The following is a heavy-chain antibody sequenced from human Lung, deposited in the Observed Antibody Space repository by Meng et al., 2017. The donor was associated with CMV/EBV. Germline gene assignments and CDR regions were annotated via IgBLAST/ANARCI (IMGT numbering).Heavy chain of an antibody. CDR3: AKYYYGLDV. Sequence: SCAASGFTFDDYAMHWVRQAPGKGLEWVSLISWDGGSTYYADSVKGSFTISRDNSKSSLYLQMNGLRAEDTAVYHCAKYYYGLDVLGQGPTVTVSS. V-gene: IGHV3-43D*03. J-gene: IGHJ6*02. CDR1: GFTFDDYA. CDR2: ISWDGGST.